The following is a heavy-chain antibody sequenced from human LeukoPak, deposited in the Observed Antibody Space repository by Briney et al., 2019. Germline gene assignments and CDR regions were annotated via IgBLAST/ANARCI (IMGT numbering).Heavy chain of an antibody. Sequence: SETLSLTCAVSGGSLRGYYSRWIPHPPGKGLEWMGEINHSGSTAYTPPLTSRVTISVDTTNTQISLKLSSVTAADTAVYYCARDRVKWLVYYYGMDVWGQGTTVTVSS. D-gene: IGHD6-19*01. CDR2: INHSGST. V-gene: IGHV4-34*01. J-gene: IGHJ6*02. CDR3: ARDRVKWLVYYYGMDV. CDR1: GGSLRGYY.